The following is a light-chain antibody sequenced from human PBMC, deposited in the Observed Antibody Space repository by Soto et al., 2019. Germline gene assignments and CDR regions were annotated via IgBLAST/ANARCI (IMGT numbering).Light chain of an antibody. CDR3: SSYTTISTLV. CDR1: SSDFGGYNY. V-gene: IGLV2-14*01. J-gene: IGLJ1*01. Sequence: QSALTQPASVSGSPGQSITISCTGSSSDFGGYNYVSWYQQHPGKAPKLMIHEVSNRPSGVSNRFSGSKSGNTASLTISGLQAEDEADYYCSSYTTISTLVFGTGTKVT. CDR2: EVS.